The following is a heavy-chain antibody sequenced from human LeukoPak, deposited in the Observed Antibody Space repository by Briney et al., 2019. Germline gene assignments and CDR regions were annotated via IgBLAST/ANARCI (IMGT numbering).Heavy chain of an antibody. CDR3: AKEASHGSWYTTLYYFDY. CDR1: GFTFDDYG. Sequence: GGSLRLSCAASGFTFDDYGMSWVRQAPGKGLEWVSGINWNGGSTGYADSVKGRFTISRDNSKNTLYLQMNSLRAEDTAVYYCAKEASHGSWYTTLYYFDYWGQGTLVTVSS. D-gene: IGHD6-13*01. V-gene: IGHV3-20*04. J-gene: IGHJ4*02. CDR2: INWNGGST.